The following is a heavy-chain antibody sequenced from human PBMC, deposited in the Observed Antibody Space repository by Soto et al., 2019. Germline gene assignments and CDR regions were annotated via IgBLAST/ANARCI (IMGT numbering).Heavy chain of an antibody. CDR2: INAGNGNT. CDR3: ARGLNGYWQYFDY. Sequence: QVQLLQSGAEVKKPGASVKVSCKASGYTFTSYAMHWVRRAPGQRLEWMGWINAGNGNTKYSQKFQGRVTITRDTSASAAYMEVSSLRSEDTAGYYCARGLNGYWQYFDYWCQGTTVTVSS. CDR1: GYTFTSYA. V-gene: IGHV1-3*01. J-gene: IGHJ4*02. D-gene: IGHD5-18*01.